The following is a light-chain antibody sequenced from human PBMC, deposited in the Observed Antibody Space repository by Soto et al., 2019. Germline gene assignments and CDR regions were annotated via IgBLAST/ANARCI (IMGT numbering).Light chain of an antibody. Sequence: EIVLTQSPATLSLSPGERATLSCRASQTISSSLAWYQQKPGQSPRLLTYDASNRASGVPPRFSGSGSGTDFTLSISSIEPEDFAVYYCQQRSNWPPITFGQGTRLDFK. CDR2: DAS. V-gene: IGKV3-11*01. J-gene: IGKJ5*01. CDR1: QTISSS. CDR3: QQRSNWPPIT.